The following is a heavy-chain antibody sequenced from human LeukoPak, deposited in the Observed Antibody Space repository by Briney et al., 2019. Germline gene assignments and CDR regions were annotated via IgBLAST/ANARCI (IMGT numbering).Heavy chain of an antibody. J-gene: IGHJ6*02. CDR1: GFTFSSYS. CDR2: ISSSSSYI. CDR3: AKSQQLVVYYYYGMDV. D-gene: IGHD6-13*01. Sequence: GGSLRLSCAASGFTFSSYSMNWVRQAPGKGLEWVSSISSSSSYIYYADSVKGRFTISRDNAKNSLYLQMNSLRAEDTAVYYCAKSQQLVVYYYYGMDVWGQGTTVTVSS. V-gene: IGHV3-21*01.